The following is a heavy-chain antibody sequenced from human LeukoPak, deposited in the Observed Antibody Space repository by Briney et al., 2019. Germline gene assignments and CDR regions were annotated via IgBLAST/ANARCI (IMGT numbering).Heavy chain of an antibody. J-gene: IGHJ4*02. Sequence: PGGSLRLSCAASGFTFSNAWMSWVRQAPGKGLEWVGRIKSKTDGGTTDYAAPVKGRFTISRDDSKNTLYLQMNSLKTGDTAVYYCTSRFLGYDILTGYYGGYYFDYWGQGTLVTVSS. CDR3: TSRFLGYDILTGYYGGYYFDY. CDR2: IKSKTDGGTT. V-gene: IGHV3-15*01. CDR1: GFTFSNAW. D-gene: IGHD3-9*01.